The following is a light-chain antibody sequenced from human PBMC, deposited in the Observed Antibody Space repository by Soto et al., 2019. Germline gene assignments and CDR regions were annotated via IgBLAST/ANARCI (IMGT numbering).Light chain of an antibody. Sequence: QSVLTQPPSVSGAPGERVTISCTGSNSNIGVGYDVHWYLQLPGTAPKLLVYTNNNRPSGVPDRFSGSKSGTSASLAITGLQAEDEADYYCQSYDSRLSAYVFGTGTKVTVL. J-gene: IGLJ1*01. CDR1: NSNIGVGYD. CDR2: TNN. V-gene: IGLV1-40*01. CDR3: QSYDSRLSAYV.